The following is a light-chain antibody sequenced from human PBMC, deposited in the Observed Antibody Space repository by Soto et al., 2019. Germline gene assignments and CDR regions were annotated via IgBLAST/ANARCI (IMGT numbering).Light chain of an antibody. Sequence: DLQMTQSPSSLSASVGDRVIITCRASQNINNFLNWYQRKPGKAPNLLIYDASIFQSGVPSRFSGSGSGTDFTLTISSLQPEDFATYYCQQSYPTPWTFGQGTKVEIK. V-gene: IGKV1-39*01. CDR1: QNINNF. CDR3: QQSYPTPWT. J-gene: IGKJ1*01. CDR2: DAS.